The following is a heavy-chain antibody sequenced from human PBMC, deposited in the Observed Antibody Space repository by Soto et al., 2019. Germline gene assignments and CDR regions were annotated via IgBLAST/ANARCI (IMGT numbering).Heavy chain of an antibody. J-gene: IGHJ4*02. CDR3: AKGMVRGVSSFDY. Sequence: GGSLRLSCAASGFTFSSYGMHWVRQAPGKGLEWVAVISYDGSNKYYADSVKGRFTISRDNSKNTLYLQMNSLRAEDTAVYYCAKGMVRGVSSFDYWGQGTLVTVSS. V-gene: IGHV3-30*18. CDR1: GFTFSSYG. CDR2: ISYDGSNK. D-gene: IGHD3-10*01.